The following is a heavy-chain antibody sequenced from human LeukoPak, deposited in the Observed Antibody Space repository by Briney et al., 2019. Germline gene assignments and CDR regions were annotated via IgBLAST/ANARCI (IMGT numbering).Heavy chain of an antibody. CDR2: ISGSGGST. D-gene: IGHD3-16*01. V-gene: IGHV3-23*01. CDR3: ARGSSWSYDS. CDR1: GFTFSSYA. J-gene: IGHJ5*02. Sequence: GGSLRLSCAASGFTFSSYAMSWVRQAPGKGLEWVSAISGSGGSTYSADSVKGRFTISRDNSNNTLYLQMNSLRAEDTAVYYCARGSSWSYDSWGRGTLVTVSS.